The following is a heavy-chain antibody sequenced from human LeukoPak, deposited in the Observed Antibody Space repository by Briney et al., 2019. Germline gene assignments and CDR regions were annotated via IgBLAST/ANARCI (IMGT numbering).Heavy chain of an antibody. D-gene: IGHD6-13*01. CDR3: ARHPNSNWDY. CDR1: GGSISSGGYY. CDR2: IYYSGST. J-gene: IGHJ4*02. Sequence: SETLSLTCTVSGGSISSGGYYWSWIRQHPGKGLEWIGYIYYSGSTYYNPSLKSRVTISVDTSKNQFSLKLSSVTAADTAVYYCARHPNSNWDYWGQGTLVTVSS. V-gene: IGHV4-31*03.